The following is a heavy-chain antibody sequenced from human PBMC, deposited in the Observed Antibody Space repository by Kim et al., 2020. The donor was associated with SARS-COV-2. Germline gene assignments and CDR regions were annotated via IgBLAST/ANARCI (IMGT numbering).Heavy chain of an antibody. CDR1: GFTFDSQA. Sequence: GGSLRLSCATSGFTFDSQAMSWVRQAPGEGLEWVSSITSTGTYYADSVKGRFTVSRDNSKNTVDVQMNSLRAEDTAVYYCVKGAYTFDHWGQGTLVTVSS. D-gene: IGHD3-16*01. CDR3: VKGAYTFDH. J-gene: IGHJ4*02. V-gene: IGHV3-23*01. CDR2: ITSTGT.